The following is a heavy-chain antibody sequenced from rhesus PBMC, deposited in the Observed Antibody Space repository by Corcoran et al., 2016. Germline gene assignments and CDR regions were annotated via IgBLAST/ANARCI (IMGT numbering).Heavy chain of an antibody. CDR3: ARDLAWAPESDY. V-gene: IGHV4-122*02. CDR1: GCSIRSIYYY. CDR2: IFYSGST. J-gene: IGHJ4*01. Sequence: QVQLQESGPGLVKPSETLSLTCAVSGCSIRSIYYYLSWIRHAPGKGLEWIGYIFYSGSTSYNPSLKSRVTISRDTSKNQFSLKLSSGTAADTAVYYCARDLAWAPESDYWGQGVLVTVSS. D-gene: IGHD1-1-1*01.